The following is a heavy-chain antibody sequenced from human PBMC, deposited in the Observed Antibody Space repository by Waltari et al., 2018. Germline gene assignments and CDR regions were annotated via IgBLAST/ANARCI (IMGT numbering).Heavy chain of an antibody. J-gene: IGHJ6*03. CDR2: INHSGST. Sequence: QVQLQQWGAGLLKPSETLSLTCAVYGGSFSGYYWSWIRQPPGKGLEWIGEINHSGSTNYNPSHKSRVTISVDTSKNQFSLKLSSVTAADTAVYYCARGRTCSSTSCPTHYMDVWGKGTTVTISS. V-gene: IGHV4-34*01. D-gene: IGHD2-2*01. CDR3: ARGRTCSSTSCPTHYMDV. CDR1: GGSFSGYY.